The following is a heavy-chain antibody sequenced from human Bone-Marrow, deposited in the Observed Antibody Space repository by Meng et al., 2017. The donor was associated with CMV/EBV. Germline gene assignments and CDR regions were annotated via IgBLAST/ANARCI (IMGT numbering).Heavy chain of an antibody. Sequence: SRGLSWAAYGFTFSNAWMSWVRQAPGKGLEWVGRIKSKTDGRTTDYAAPVKGRFNISRDDSKNTLYLQMNSLKTEDTAVYYCTTGIDYWGQGTLVTVSS. CDR1: GFTFSNAW. CDR3: TTGIDY. CDR2: IKSKTDGRTT. V-gene: IGHV3-15*01. J-gene: IGHJ4*02.